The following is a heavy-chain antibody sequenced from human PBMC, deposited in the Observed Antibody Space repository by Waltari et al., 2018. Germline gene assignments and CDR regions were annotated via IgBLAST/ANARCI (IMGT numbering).Heavy chain of an antibody. Sequence: VQLVESGGGLVQPGGSLRLSCAASGFTFSSYAMSWVRQAPGKGLEWVAVISYDGSNKYYADSVKGRFTISRDNSKNTLYLQMNSLRAEDTAVYYCAKDQVKTLDAFDIWGQGTMVTVSS. CDR1: GFTFSSYA. V-gene: IGHV3-30*18. CDR2: ISYDGSNK. J-gene: IGHJ3*02. CDR3: AKDQVKTLDAFDI. D-gene: IGHD3-22*01.